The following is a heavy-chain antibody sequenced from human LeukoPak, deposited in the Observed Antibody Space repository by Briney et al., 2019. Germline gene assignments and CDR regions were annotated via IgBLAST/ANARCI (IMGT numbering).Heavy chain of an antibody. Sequence: SETLSLTCTVSGGSISSYYWSWIRQPAGKGLEWIGRIYTSGSTNYNPSLKSRVTMSVDTSKNQFSLKLSSVTAADTAVYYCARSYYYGSGSYCFDYWGQGTLVTVSS. D-gene: IGHD3-10*01. CDR3: ARSYYYGSGSYCFDY. V-gene: IGHV4-4*07. CDR1: GGSISSYY. J-gene: IGHJ4*02. CDR2: IYTSGST.